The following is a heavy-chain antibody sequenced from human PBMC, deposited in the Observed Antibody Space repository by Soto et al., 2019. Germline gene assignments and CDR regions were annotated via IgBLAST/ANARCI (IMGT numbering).Heavy chain of an antibody. CDR3: AKEGPITNWYFDY. J-gene: IGHJ4*02. D-gene: IGHD1-1*01. CDR1: GFTFSNYG. Sequence: QVQLVESEGGVVQPGRSLRLSCAASGFTFSNYGMHWVRQAPGKGLEWVTVISYDGHVAYYADSVKGRFTSSRDNSKNTLYLQMNSLRTEDTAVYYCAKEGPITNWYFDYWGQGTLVTVSS. V-gene: IGHV3-30*18. CDR2: ISYDGHVA.